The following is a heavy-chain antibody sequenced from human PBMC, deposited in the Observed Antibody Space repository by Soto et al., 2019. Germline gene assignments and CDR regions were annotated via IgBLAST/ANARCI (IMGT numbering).Heavy chain of an antibody. CDR1: GFTFSGSA. D-gene: IGHD3-10*01. CDR3: ARDSKSTWFGELYWVWDP. CDR2: IRSKANSFAT. Sequence: EVQLVESGGGLVQPGGSLKLSCEASGFTFSGSAIHWVRQASGKGLEWVGRIRSKANSFATAYAASLKGRFTIFRDDPKNTAYLQMNSLRAEDTAVYYCARDSKSTWFGELYWVWDPWGQGTLVTVSS. V-gene: IGHV3-73*02. J-gene: IGHJ5*02.